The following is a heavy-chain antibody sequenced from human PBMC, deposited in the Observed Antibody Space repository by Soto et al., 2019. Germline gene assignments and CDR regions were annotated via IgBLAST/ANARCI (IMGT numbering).Heavy chain of an antibody. CDR1: GYTFTSYG. J-gene: IGHJ5*02. CDR3: ARDCPLRSPLWFGDLAKATGWFDP. Sequence: AASVKVSCKASGYTFTSYGISWVRQAPGQGLEWMGWISAYNGNTNYAQKLQGRVTMTTDTSTSTAYMELRSLRSDDTAVYYCARDCPLRSPLWFGDLAKATGWFDPWGQGTLVTVSS. D-gene: IGHD3-10*01. V-gene: IGHV1-18*01. CDR2: ISAYNGNT.